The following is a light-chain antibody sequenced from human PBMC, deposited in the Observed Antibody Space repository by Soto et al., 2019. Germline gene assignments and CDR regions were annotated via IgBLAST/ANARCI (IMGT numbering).Light chain of an antibody. V-gene: IGLV2-23*01. CDR2: EGS. Sequence: QSALTQPASVSGSPGQSITISCTGTSSDVGSYNLVSWYQQHPGKAPKLMIYEGSKRRSGVSNRFSGSKSGNTASLTISGLQAEDEADYYCCSYAGSSGDVVFGGGTKLTVL. CDR1: SSDVGSYNL. J-gene: IGLJ2*01. CDR3: CSYAGSSGDVV.